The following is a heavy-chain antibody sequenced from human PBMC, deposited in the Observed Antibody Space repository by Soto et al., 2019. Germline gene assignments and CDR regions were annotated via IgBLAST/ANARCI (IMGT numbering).Heavy chain of an antibody. V-gene: IGHV3-23*01. Sequence: GGSLRLSCAASGFNVNNSVMTWVRQAPGKGLERVSGINDNGEVIYYADSVKGRFTLSRDSATNIMYLQMNSLTADDTAIYYCAKGGLRRRLDPWGRGTQVTVSS. CDR3: AKGGLRRRLDP. CDR2: INDNGEVI. J-gene: IGHJ5*02. CDR1: GFNVNNSV.